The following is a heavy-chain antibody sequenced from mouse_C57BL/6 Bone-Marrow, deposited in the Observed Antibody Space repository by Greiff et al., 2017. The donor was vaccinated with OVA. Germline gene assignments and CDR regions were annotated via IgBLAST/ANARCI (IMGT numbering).Heavy chain of an antibody. CDR2: IRNKANGYTT. D-gene: IGHD1-1*01. CDR1: GVTFTDYY. J-gene: IGHJ2*01. V-gene: IGHV7-3*01. CDR3: ARYMDGSINYFDY. Sequence: AAEGVTFTDYYMSWVRQPPGKALEWLGFIRNKANGYTTEYSASVKGRFTISRDNSQSILYLQMNALRAEDSATYYCARYMDGSINYFDYWGQGTTLTVSS.